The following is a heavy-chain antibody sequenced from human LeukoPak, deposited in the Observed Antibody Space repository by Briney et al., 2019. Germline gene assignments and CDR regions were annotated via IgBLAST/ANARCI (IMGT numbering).Heavy chain of an antibody. J-gene: IGHJ4*02. CDR1: GGSISSYY. D-gene: IGHD6-13*01. V-gene: IGHV4-59*01. CDR2: IYYSGTT. CDR3: ARGVYIAAAQYGY. Sequence: SETLSLTCTVSGGSISSYYWSWIRQPPGKGLEWIGYIYYSGTTNYNLSLKSRVTISVDTSKNQFSLKLSSVTAADTAVYHCARGVYIAAAQYGYWGQGTLVTVSP.